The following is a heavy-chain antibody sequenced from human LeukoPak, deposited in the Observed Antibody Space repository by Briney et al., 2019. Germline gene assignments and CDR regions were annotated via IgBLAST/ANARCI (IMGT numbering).Heavy chain of an antibody. V-gene: IGHV3-21*01. Sequence: PGGSLRLSCAASGFTFSSYSMNWVRQAPGKGVEWVSSISSSSSYIYYAASVKGRFTISRDNAKNSLYLQMNSLRAEDTAVYYCARDLEDYYDSSGYSDLDYWGQGTLVTVSS. CDR1: GFTFSSYS. J-gene: IGHJ4*02. CDR3: ARDLEDYYDSSGYSDLDY. D-gene: IGHD3-22*01. CDR2: ISSSSSYI.